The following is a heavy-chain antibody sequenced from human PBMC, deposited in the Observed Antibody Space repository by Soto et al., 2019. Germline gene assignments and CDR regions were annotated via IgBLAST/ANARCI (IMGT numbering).Heavy chain of an antibody. Sequence: QVQLVESGGGVVQPGRSLTLSCAGAGFTFNNYGMHWIRQAPGKGLEWVAVISFDGSETYYADSMKGLFTISRDNSKNMLQLQMSSRGAGDTAIYYCVNDRVTGGYGHYYGMDVWGQGTTVTVSS. CDR2: ISFDGSET. J-gene: IGHJ6*02. D-gene: IGHD5-12*01. CDR1: GFTFNNYG. V-gene: IGHV3-30*18. CDR3: VNDRVTGGYGHYYGMDV.